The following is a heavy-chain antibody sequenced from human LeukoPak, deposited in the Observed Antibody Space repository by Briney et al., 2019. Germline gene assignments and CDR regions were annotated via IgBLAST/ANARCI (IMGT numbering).Heavy chain of an antibody. CDR3: ARVGYCSGGSCTSMDV. Sequence: GASVKVSCKASGYTFTGYYMHWVRQAPGQGLEWMVWINPNSGGANYAQKFQGRVTMTRDTSISTAYMELSRLRSDDTAVYYCARVGYCSGGSCTSMDVWGKGTTVTVSS. CDR2: INPNSGGA. J-gene: IGHJ6*03. D-gene: IGHD2-15*01. V-gene: IGHV1-2*02. CDR1: GYTFTGYY.